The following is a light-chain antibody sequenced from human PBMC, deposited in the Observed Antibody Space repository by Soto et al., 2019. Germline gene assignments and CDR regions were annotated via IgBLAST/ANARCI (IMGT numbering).Light chain of an antibody. V-gene: IGLV1-40*01. CDR3: QSYDSSLNGYV. Sequence: VLAQPPSVSGAPGQRVTISCTGSSSNIGASFDVHWYQQIPRTAPKLLIYGNSNRPSGVPDRFSGSKSATSASLAITGLQAEDEADYYCQSYDSSLNGYVFGTGTKVTVL. J-gene: IGLJ1*01. CDR2: GNS. CDR1: SSNIGASFD.